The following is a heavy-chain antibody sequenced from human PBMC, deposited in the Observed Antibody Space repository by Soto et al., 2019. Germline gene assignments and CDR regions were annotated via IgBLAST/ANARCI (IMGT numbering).Heavy chain of an antibody. CDR1: GDSVSSNSAA. CDR3: ALGCSSTSCRFDY. CDR2: TYYRSKWYN. Sequence: RSQTLSLTCAISGDSVSSNSAAWNWIRQSPSRGLEWLGRTYYRSKWYNDYAVSVKSRLTINPDTSKNQFSLQLNSVTPEDRAVYYCALGCSSTSCRFDYCGRGPRVAVAS. D-gene: IGHD2-2*01. J-gene: IGHJ4*02. V-gene: IGHV6-1*01.